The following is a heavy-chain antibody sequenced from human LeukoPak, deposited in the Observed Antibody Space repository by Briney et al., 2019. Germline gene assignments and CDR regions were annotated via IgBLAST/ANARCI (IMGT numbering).Heavy chain of an antibody. Sequence: GESLKISCKGSGYSFTSYWIGWVRQMPGKGLEWMGIIYPSDSDTRYSPSFQGQVTISADKSISTAFLQWSSLKASDTAIYHCARYGDNRFDPWGQGTLVTVSS. V-gene: IGHV5-51*01. CDR1: GYSFTSYW. CDR3: ARYGDNRFDP. CDR2: IYPSDSDT. J-gene: IGHJ5*02. D-gene: IGHD4-23*01.